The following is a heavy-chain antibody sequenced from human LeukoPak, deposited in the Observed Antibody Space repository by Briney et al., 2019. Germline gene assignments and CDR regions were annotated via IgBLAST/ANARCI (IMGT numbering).Heavy chain of an antibody. Sequence: SETLSLTCTVSGYSISSGYYWGWIRQPPGKGLEWIGSIYHSGSTYYNPSLKSRVTISVDTSKNQFSLKLSSVTAADTAVYYCGRDRGRIWFDPWGQGTLVTVSS. D-gene: IGHD3-10*01. J-gene: IGHJ5*02. CDR3: GRDRGRIWFDP. CDR1: GYSISSGYY. V-gene: IGHV4-38-2*02. CDR2: IYHSGST.